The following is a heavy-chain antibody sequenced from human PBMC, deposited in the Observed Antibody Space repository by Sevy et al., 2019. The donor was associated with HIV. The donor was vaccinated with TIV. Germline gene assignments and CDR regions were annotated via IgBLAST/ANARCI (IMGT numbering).Heavy chain of an antibody. CDR3: ARGTYYYDSSGYYPLYYFDY. Sequence: SETLSLTCTVSGGSISSYYWSWIRQPPGKGLEWVGYISYSGSTSYSPSLKSRITMSVDTSKNQFSLKLSSVTAADTAVYYCARGTYYYDSSGYYPLYYFDYWGQGALVTVSS. J-gene: IGHJ4*02. CDR2: ISYSGST. CDR1: GGSISSYY. D-gene: IGHD3-22*01. V-gene: IGHV4-59*08.